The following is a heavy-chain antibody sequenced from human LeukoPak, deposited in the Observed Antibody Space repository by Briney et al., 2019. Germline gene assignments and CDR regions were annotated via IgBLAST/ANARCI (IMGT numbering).Heavy chain of an antibody. D-gene: IGHD4-17*01. CDR1: GFTVSSNY. CDR3: AKGDYGDYLSPLDY. CDR2: IGGSGGRT. J-gene: IGHJ4*02. Sequence: GGSLRLSCAASGFTVSSNYMSWVRQAPGKGLEWVSAIGGSGGRTFYADSVKGRFTISRDNSRNTLYLQMNSLRAEDTAVYYCAKGDYGDYLSPLDYWGQGSLVTVSS. V-gene: IGHV3-23*01.